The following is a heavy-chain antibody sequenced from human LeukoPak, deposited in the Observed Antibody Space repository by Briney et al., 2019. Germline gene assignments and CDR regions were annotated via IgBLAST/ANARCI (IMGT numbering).Heavy chain of an antibody. Sequence: TGGSLRLSYVASGLTFRSYAMHWVRQAPGKGLEWVAVISQDGSKRHYADSVRGRFTISRDNSRNTLYLEMNSLRAGDTAVYYCVREPGPGYFDYWGRGTLVTVSS. CDR2: ISQDGSKR. CDR3: VREPGPGYFDY. J-gene: IGHJ4*02. V-gene: IGHV3-30*04. D-gene: IGHD6-13*01. CDR1: GLTFRSYA.